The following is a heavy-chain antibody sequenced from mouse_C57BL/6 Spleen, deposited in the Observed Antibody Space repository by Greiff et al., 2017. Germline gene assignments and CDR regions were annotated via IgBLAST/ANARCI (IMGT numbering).Heavy chain of an antibody. CDR2: IWRGGST. CDR3: STSSYYGSSPFDY. D-gene: IGHD1-1*01. CDR1: GFSLTSYG. Sequence: VMLVESGPGLVQPSQTLSITCTASGFSLTSYGVHWVRQSPGKGLEWLGVIWRGGSTANNAAFMSRLSIPKDTSKSQVFFKMNILQADDTAIYCCSTSSYYGSSPFDYWGQGTTLTVSS. V-gene: IGHV2-5*01. J-gene: IGHJ2*01.